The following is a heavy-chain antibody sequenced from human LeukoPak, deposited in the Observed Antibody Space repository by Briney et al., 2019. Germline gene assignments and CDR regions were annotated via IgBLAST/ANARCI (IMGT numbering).Heavy chain of an antibody. V-gene: IGHV4-39*01. D-gene: IGHD3-16*01. J-gene: IGHJ4*02. CDR1: GGSISSSSYY. CDR3: ARGGGGYYDYVWGSYY. CDR2: IYYSGST. Sequence: SETLSLTCTVSGGSISSSSYYWGWIRQPPGKGLEWIGSIYYSGSTCYNPSLKSRVTISVDTSKNQFSLKLSSVTAADTAVYYCARGGGGYYDYVWGSYYWGQGTLVTVSS.